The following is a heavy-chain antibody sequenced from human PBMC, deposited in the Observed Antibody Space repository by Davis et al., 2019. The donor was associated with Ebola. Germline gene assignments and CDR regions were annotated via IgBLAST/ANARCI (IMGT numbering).Heavy chain of an antibody. V-gene: IGHV3-30-3*01. CDR1: GFTFSSYA. J-gene: IGHJ6*02. CDR3: ARVNTDIVVVVAAMDV. Sequence: GGSLRLSCAASGFTFSSYAMHWVRQAPGKGLEWVAVISYDGSNKYYADSVKGRFTISRDNSKNTLYLQMSSLRAEDTAVYYCARVNTDIVVVVAAMDVWGQGTTVTVSS. CDR2: ISYDGSNK. D-gene: IGHD2-15*01.